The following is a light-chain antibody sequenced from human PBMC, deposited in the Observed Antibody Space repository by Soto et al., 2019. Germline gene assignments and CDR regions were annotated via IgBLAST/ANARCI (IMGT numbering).Light chain of an antibody. Sequence: DIQLTPSPSVLSASVGDRVTITCRASQDITNFLAWYQQKPGKAPELLIYGASTLHSGVPPRFSGSGSGTEFTLTISSLQPEDFATCHCQHLNSSRYTFGQGTKVDIK. J-gene: IGKJ2*01. V-gene: IGKV1-9*01. CDR1: QDITNF. CDR3: QHLNSSRYT. CDR2: GAS.